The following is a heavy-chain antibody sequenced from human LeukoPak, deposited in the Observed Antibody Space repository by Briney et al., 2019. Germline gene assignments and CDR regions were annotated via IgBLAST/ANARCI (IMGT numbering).Heavy chain of an antibody. CDR1: GFTFRTSG. V-gene: IGHV3-48*01. CDR3: ARVVSPVDMVRGVADFSYNYYMDV. J-gene: IGHJ6*03. Sequence: GGSLRLSCAASGFTFRTSGMNWVRQAPGKGLEWVSYISSSGTTISYAQSVKGRFTITRDNAQNSLTLHMNTLRADDTAVYYCARVVSPVDMVRGVADFSYNYYMDVWGKGTTVTISS. CDR2: ISSSGTTI. D-gene: IGHD3-10*01.